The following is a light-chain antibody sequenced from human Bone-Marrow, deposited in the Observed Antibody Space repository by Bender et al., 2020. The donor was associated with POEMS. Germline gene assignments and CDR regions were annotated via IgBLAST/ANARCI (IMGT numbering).Light chain of an antibody. J-gene: IGLJ1*01. Sequence: QSALTQPASVSGSPGQSITISCTGTSSDVGSYNLVSWYQQHPGKAPKLMIYEVSKRPSGVSNRFSGSKSGNTASLTISGLQAEDEADYYCCSYAISGIWVFGTGTQVTVL. CDR3: CSYAISGIWV. CDR2: EVS. CDR1: SSDVGSYNL. V-gene: IGLV2-23*02.